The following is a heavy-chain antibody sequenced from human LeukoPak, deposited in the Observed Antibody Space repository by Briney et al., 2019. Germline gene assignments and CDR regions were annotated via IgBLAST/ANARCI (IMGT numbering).Heavy chain of an antibody. V-gene: IGHV3-21*01. CDR3: ARDSSSSYFDY. D-gene: IGHD6-6*01. CDR1: GFTFSNAW. Sequence: GGSLRLSCAASGFTFSNAWMNWVRQAPGKGLEWVSSISSSSSYIYYADSVKGRFTISRDNPKNSLYLQMNSLRAEDTAVYYCARDSSSSYFDYWGQGTLVTVSS. J-gene: IGHJ4*02. CDR2: ISSSSSYI.